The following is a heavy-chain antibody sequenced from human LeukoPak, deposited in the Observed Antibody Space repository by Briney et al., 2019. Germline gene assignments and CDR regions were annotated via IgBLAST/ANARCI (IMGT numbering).Heavy chain of an antibody. Sequence: PSETLSLTRTVSGGSISSGDYYWSWIRQPPGKGLEWIGYIYYSGSTYYNPSLKSRVTISVDTSKNQFSLKLSSVTAADTAVYYCARDEVRVGGDAFDIWGQGTMVTVSS. V-gene: IGHV4-30-4*08. CDR2: IYYSGST. CDR1: GGSISSGDYY. D-gene: IGHD3-16*01. CDR3: ARDEVRVGGDAFDI. J-gene: IGHJ3*02.